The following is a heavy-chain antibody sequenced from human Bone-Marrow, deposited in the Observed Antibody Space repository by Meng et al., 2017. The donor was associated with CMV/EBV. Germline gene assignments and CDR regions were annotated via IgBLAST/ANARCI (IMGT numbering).Heavy chain of an antibody. CDR3: ARDRYYGVRGSMDV. J-gene: IGHJ6*02. CDR1: GFTFSSYW. V-gene: IGHV3-74*01. CDR2: INSDGSST. D-gene: IGHD4-17*01. Sequence: GGSLRLSCAASGFTFSSYWMHWVRQVPGKGLVWVSRINSDGSSTSYADSVKGRFTISRDNDKNPLYLQMNSLRAEDTAVYYCARDRYYGVRGSMDVWGQGTTVTVSS.